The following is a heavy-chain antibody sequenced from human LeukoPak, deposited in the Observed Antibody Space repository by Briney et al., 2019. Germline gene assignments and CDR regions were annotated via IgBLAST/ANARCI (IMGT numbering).Heavy chain of an antibody. CDR2: INHSGST. J-gene: IGHJ3*02. CDR1: GGSFSGYY. D-gene: IGHD3-3*01. Sequence: PSETLSLTCAVYGGSFSGYYWSWIRQPPGKGLEWIGEINHSGSTNYNPSLKSRVTISVDTSKNQFSLKLSSVTAADTAVYYCARVSGYYDFWSGHRDAFDIWGQGTMVTVSS. V-gene: IGHV4-34*01. CDR3: ARVSGYYDFWSGHRDAFDI.